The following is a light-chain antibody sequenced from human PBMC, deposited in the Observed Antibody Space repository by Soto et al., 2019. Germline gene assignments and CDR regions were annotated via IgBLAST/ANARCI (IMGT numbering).Light chain of an antibody. CDR3: QQYNDWAPLT. CDR2: GAS. CDR1: QSVSSN. J-gene: IGKJ4*01. V-gene: IGKV3D-15*01. Sequence: EIVMTQSPATLSVSPGERATLSCRASQSVSSNLAWYQQKPGQAPRLLISGASTRATGIPARFSGSGSGTEFTLTISSLQSEDFSLYYCQQYNDWAPLTFGGGTKVEIK.